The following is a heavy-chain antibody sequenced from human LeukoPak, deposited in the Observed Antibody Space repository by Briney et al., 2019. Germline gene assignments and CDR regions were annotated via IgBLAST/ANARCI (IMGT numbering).Heavy chain of an antibody. CDR3: ATESTARAAAGTGGAFDI. J-gene: IGHJ3*02. CDR1: GYTLTELS. V-gene: IGHV1-24*01. D-gene: IGHD6-13*01. CDR2: FDPEDGET. Sequence: ASVKVSCKVSGYTLTELSMHWVRQAPGKGLEWMGGFDPEDGETIYAQKFQGRVTMTEDTSTDTAYMELSSLRSEDTAVYYCATESTARAAAGTGGAFDIWGQGTMVTVSS.